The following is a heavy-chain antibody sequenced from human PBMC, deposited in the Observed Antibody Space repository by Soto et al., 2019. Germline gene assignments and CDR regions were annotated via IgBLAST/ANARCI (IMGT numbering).Heavy chain of an antibody. CDR3: AKDHLETTVTTPSY. CDR1: GFSFSSSG. V-gene: IGHV3-30*02. D-gene: IGHD4-17*01. J-gene: IGHJ4*02. Sequence: PGGSLRLSCAASGFSFSSSGMHWVRQAPGKGLEWVAVIWYDGNNKYYADSVKGRFTISRDNFKNTLYLQMDSLRAEDTAMYYCAKDHLETTVTTPSYWGQGTLVTVSS. CDR2: IWYDGNNK.